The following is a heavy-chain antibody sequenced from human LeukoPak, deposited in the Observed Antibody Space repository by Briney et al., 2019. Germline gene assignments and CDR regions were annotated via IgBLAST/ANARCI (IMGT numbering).Heavy chain of an antibody. J-gene: IGHJ5*02. V-gene: IGHV3-9*01. D-gene: IGHD6-19*01. Sequence: GGSLRLSCAASGFTFDDYAMHWVRQAPGKGLEWVSGISWNSGSIGYADSVKGRFTIPRDNAKNSLYLQMNSLRAEDTALYYCAKDRSSGLSGWFDPWGQGTLVTVSS. CDR3: AKDRSSGLSGWFDP. CDR1: GFTFDDYA. CDR2: ISWNSGSI.